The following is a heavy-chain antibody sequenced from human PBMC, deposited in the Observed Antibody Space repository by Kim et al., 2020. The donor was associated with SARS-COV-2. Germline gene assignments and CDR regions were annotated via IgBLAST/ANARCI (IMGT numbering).Heavy chain of an antibody. Sequence: GGSLRLSCAASGFTFSSYGMNWVRQAPGKGLEWVAVIWYDGSNKYYADSVKGRFTISRDNSKNTSYLQMNTLRAEDTAVYYCARAVTVVAGMGWFDPWGQGTLVTVSS. CDR1: GFTFSSYG. D-gene: IGHD2-15*01. V-gene: IGHV3-33*01. CDR2: IWYDGSNK. CDR3: ARAVTVVAGMGWFDP. J-gene: IGHJ5*02.